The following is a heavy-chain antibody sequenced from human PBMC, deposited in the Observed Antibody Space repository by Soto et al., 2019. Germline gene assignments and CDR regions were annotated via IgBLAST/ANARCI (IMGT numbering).Heavy chain of an antibody. D-gene: IGHD2-2*01. CDR3: ARDQDCSSTSCYGRKTGYYYGMDV. V-gene: IGHV1-2*04. J-gene: IGHJ6*02. CDR2: INPNSGGT. CDR1: GYTFTGYY. Sequence: QVQLVQSGAEVKKPGASVKVSCKASGYTFTGYYMHWVRQAPGQGLEWMGWINPNSGGTNYAQKFQGWVTMTGDTSISTAYMELSRLRSDDTAVYYCARDQDCSSTSCYGRKTGYYYGMDVWGQGTTVTVSS.